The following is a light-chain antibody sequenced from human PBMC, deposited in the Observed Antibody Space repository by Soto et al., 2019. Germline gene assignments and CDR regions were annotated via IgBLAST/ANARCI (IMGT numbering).Light chain of an antibody. CDR3: QSYDSSLSGCV. J-gene: IGLJ7*01. CDR2: GNY. CDR1: SSNIGAGYD. Sequence: QSVLTQPPSVSGAPGQRVTISCTGSSSNIGAGYDVHWYQQLPGTAPKLLIYGNYNRPSGVPVRFSGSKSGTSASLAITGLQAEDEVDYYCQSYDSSLSGCVFGGGTQLTVL. V-gene: IGLV1-40*01.